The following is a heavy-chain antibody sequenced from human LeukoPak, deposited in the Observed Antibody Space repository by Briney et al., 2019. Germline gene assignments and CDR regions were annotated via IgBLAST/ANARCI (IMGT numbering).Heavy chain of an antibody. V-gene: IGHV3-21*01. J-gene: IGHJ4*02. Sequence: PGGSLRLSCAASGFTFSSYSMNWVRQAPGKGLEWVSSISSSSSYIYYADSVKGRFTISRDNAKNSLYLQVNSLRAEDTAVYYCARERPSIVVVVAATLDYWGQGTLVTVSS. CDR3: ARERPSIVVVVAATLDY. D-gene: IGHD2-15*01. CDR1: GFTFSSYS. CDR2: ISSSSSYI.